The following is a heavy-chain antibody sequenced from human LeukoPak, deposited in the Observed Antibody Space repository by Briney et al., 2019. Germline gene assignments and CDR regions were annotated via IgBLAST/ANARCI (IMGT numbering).Heavy chain of an antibody. D-gene: IGHD6-19*01. CDR1: GFTFSSYE. Sequence: PGGSLRLSCAASGFTFSSYEMNWVRQAPGKGLEWISYISSSGSTIYYADSVKGRFTISRDNAKNSLYLQMNSLRAEDTAVYYCAKDDLAVASLSPANYWGQGTLVTVSS. CDR2: ISSSGSTI. CDR3: AKDDLAVASLSPANY. J-gene: IGHJ4*02. V-gene: IGHV3-48*03.